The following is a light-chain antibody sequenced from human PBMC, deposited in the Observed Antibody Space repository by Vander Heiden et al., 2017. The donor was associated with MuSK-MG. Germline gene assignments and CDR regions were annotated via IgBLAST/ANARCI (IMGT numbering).Light chain of an antibody. CDR2: DAS. J-gene: IGKJ4*01. V-gene: IGKV3-20*01. Sequence: EIVLTQSPGALSLSPGERATLSCRASQSVSSSYLAWYQQKPGQAPRLLIYDASSRATGIPDRFSGSGSGTDFILTISRLEPEDFAVYYCQQYGGSPLTFGGGTKVEI. CDR1: QSVSSSY. CDR3: QQYGGSPLT.